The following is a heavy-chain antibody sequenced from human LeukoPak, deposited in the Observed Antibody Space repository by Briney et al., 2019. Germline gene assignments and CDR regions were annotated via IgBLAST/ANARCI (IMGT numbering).Heavy chain of an antibody. CDR1: GYTFTSNY. CDR3: ARDQEGFDY. J-gene: IGHJ4*02. CDR2: IYPRDGST. V-gene: IGHV1-46*01. Sequence: GASVTVSCKASGYTFTSNYIHWVRQAPGQGLEWMGMIYPRDGSTSYAQKFQGRVTVTRDTSTSTVHMELSGLRSEDTAVYYCARDQEGFDYWGQGTLVTVFS.